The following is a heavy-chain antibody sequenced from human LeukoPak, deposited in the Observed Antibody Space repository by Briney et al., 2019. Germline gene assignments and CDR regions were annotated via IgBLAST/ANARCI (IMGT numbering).Heavy chain of an antibody. J-gene: IGHJ4*02. V-gene: IGHV3-23*01. D-gene: IGHD2-2*01. Sequence: LSGGSLRLSCAASGFPFSTYWMSWVRQAPGKGLEWVSAISGSGGSTYYADSVKGRFTISRDNSKNTLYLQMNSLRAEDTAVYYCAKVGSTSCPKCLQYWGQGTLVTVSS. CDR3: AKVGSTSCPKCLQY. CDR1: GFPFSTYW. CDR2: ISGSGGST.